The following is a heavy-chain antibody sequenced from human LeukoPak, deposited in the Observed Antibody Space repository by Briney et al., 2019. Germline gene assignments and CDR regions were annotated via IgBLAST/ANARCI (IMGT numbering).Heavy chain of an antibody. CDR1: GFTFSRYT. CDR2: ISSRNTYI. D-gene: IGHD4-17*01. J-gene: IGHJ4*02. Sequence: GGSLRLSCAASGFTFSRYTMNWVRQAPGKGLDWVSSISSRNTYIYYADSVRGRFSISSDHAKNSLYLQMNSLRAEDTAVYYCARDNYDSGDYYFDYWGQGTLVTVSS. V-gene: IGHV3-21*01. CDR3: ARDNYDSGDYYFDY.